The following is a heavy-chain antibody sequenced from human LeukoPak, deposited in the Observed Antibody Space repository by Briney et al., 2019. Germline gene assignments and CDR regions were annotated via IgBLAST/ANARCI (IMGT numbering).Heavy chain of an antibody. V-gene: IGHV4-59*12. J-gene: IGHJ2*01. CDR1: GGSISSYY. Sequence: SETLSLTCTVSGGSISSYYWSWIRQPPGKGLEWIGYIYYSGSTNYNPSLKSRVTISVDTSKNQFSLKLSSVTAADTAVYYCARVGPVSGSPDWFFDLWGRGTLVTVSS. CDR3: ARVGPVSGSPDWFFDL. D-gene: IGHD1-26*01. CDR2: IYYSGST.